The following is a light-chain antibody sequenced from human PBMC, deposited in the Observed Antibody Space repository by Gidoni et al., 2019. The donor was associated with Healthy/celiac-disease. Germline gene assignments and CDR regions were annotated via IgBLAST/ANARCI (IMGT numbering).Light chain of an antibody. Sequence: EIVLTQSPATLSLSPGERATLSCRASQSVSSYLAWYQQKPGQAPRLLIYDASNRATGIPARFSGSGSGTDFTLTISSLEPEDFAVYYCQQRSKKELTLGGGTKVEIK. CDR2: DAS. V-gene: IGKV3-11*01. CDR1: QSVSSY. CDR3: QQRSKKELT. J-gene: IGKJ4*01.